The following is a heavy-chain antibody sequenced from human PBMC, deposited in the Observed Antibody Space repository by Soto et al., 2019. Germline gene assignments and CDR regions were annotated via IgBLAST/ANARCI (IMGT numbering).Heavy chain of an antibody. J-gene: IGHJ6*03. D-gene: IGHD6-13*01. CDR3: AVYSSRGYYYYYMGV. CDR1: GYRYTSYD. V-gene: IGHV1-8*01. CDR2: MNPNSGNT. Sequence: ASVTVSCQTSGYRYTSYDINWVRQATGQGLEWMGWMNPNSGNTGYAQKFQGRVTMTRNTSISTAYMELSSLRSEDTAVYYCAVYSSRGYYYYYMGVWGKGTTVTVSS.